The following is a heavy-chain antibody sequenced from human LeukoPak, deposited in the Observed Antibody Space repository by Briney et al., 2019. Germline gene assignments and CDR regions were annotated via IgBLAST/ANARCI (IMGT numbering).Heavy chain of an antibody. CDR1: GGSISSYY. CDR2: IYYSGST. D-gene: IGHD3-10*01. CDR3: ARAHDKDMVRGVIVPPDY. Sequence: PSETLSLTCTVSGGSISSYYWSWIRQPPGKGLEWIGYIYYSGSTNYNPSLKSRVTISVDTSKNQFSLKLSSVTAADTAVYYCARAHDKDMVRGVIVPPDYWGQGTLSPSPQ. J-gene: IGHJ4*02. V-gene: IGHV4-59*01.